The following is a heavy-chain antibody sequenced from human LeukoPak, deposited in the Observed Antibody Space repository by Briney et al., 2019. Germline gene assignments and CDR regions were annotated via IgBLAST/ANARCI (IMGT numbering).Heavy chain of an antibody. CDR3: ARRGIGGSTDDAFDI. D-gene: IGHD1-26*01. Sequence: GGSLRLSCAASGFTFSSYAMHWVRQAPGKGLDWAAVISSDGNTQYYADSVKGRFTISRDNSNNTLYLQMNSLRADDTAIYYCARRGIGGSTDDAFDIWGQGTMVTLSS. V-gene: IGHV3-30-3*01. CDR2: ISSDGNTQ. CDR1: GFTFSSYA. J-gene: IGHJ3*02.